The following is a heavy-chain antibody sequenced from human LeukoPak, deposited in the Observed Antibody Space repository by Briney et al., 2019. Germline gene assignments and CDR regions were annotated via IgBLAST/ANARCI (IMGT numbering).Heavy chain of an antibody. CDR1: GYTSTGYY. D-gene: IGHD3-22*01. V-gene: IGHV1-2*04. CDR2: INPNSGGT. J-gene: IGHJ6*02. Sequence: GASVKVSCKASGYTSTGYYMHWVRQAPGQGLEWMGWINPNSGGTNYAQKFQGWVTMTRDTSISTAYMELSRLRSDDTAVYYCARDLYYYDSSGYTYYYYGMDVWGQGTTVTVSS. CDR3: ARDLYYYDSSGYTYYYYGMDV.